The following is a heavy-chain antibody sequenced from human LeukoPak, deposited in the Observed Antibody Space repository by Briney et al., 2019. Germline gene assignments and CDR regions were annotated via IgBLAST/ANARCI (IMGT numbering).Heavy chain of an antibody. CDR2: ISSSSSYI. Sequence: TGGSLRLSCAASGFTFSSYSMNWVRQAPGKVLEWVSSISSSSSYIYYADSVKGRFTISRDNAKNSLYLQMNSLRAEDTAVYYCASYDSSGYTGGAFDIWGQGTMVTVSS. J-gene: IGHJ3*02. V-gene: IGHV3-21*01. CDR3: ASYDSSGYTGGAFDI. D-gene: IGHD3-22*01. CDR1: GFTFSSYS.